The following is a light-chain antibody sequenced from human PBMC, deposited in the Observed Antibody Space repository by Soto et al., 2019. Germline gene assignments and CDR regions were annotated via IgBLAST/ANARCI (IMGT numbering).Light chain of an antibody. V-gene: IGKV1-27*01. CDR2: AAS. CDR3: QNYNSAPPAGT. J-gene: IGKJ4*01. Sequence: DFQMTQSPSSLSASVGDRVTITCRASQGIGNRLAWYQQKPGKVPKLLIYAASTLQSGVPSRFSGSGSGTDFTLTISSLQPEDVATYYCQNYNSAPPAGTFGGGTKVEIK. CDR1: QGIGNR.